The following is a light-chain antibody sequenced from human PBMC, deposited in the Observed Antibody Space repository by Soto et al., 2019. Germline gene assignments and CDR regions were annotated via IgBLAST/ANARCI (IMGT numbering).Light chain of an antibody. CDR3: QQSFIAPWT. CDR1: QSITGY. J-gene: IGKJ1*01. Sequence: DIQMTQSPSSPSASVGDRVTITCRASQSITGYLNWYQQKPGKVPKLLIYAASTLQSGVPSRFSGSGSGTDFTLTLSSLQAEDSATYYCQQSFIAPWTFGQGTKVEIK. CDR2: AAS. V-gene: IGKV1-39*01.